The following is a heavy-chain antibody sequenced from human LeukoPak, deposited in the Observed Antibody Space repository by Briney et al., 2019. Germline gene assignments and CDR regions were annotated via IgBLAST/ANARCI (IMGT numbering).Heavy chain of an antibody. V-gene: IGHV3-23*01. CDR3: VKDATWGGFDY. D-gene: IGHD3-16*01. CDR1: GFTFSNFA. CDR2: IDSSGLRT. J-gene: IGHJ4*02. Sequence: GGSLRLSCAASGFTFSNFALSWVRQAPGKGLEWFSAIDSSGLRTFYTDSVKGRFTVSRDNSRSTLFLQINSLRADDAALYYCVKDATWGGFDYWGQGTLVTVSS.